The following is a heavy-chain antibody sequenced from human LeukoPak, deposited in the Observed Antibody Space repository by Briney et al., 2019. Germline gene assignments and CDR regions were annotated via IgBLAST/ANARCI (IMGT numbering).Heavy chain of an antibody. CDR3: AKDGVSYSSSPYYFDY. D-gene: IGHD6-13*01. Sequence: GGSLRLSCAASGFTFSSYGMSWVRQAPGKGLEWVSSIGDSRGSTYYADSVKGRFTISRDNSKNTLYLQMNSLRAEDTAVYYCAKDGVSYSSSPYYFDYWGQGTLVTVSS. CDR2: IGDSRGST. V-gene: IGHV3-23*01. CDR1: GFTFSSYG. J-gene: IGHJ4*02.